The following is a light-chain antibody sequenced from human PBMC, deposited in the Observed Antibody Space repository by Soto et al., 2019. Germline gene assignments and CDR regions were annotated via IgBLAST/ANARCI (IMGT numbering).Light chain of an antibody. V-gene: IGLV2-14*01. CDR2: DVS. J-gene: IGLJ2*01. Sequence: QSALTQPAPVSGSPGQSITISCTGTSSDVGGYNYVSWYQQHPGKAPKLMIYDVSNRPSGVSNRFSGSKSGNTASLTISGLQAEDEADYYCSSYTSSILFGGGTKVTVL. CDR1: SSDVGGYNY. CDR3: SSYTSSIL.